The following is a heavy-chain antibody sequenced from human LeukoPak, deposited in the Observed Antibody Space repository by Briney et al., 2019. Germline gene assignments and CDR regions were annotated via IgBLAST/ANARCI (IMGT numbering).Heavy chain of an antibody. V-gene: IGHV3-64D*06. CDR2: ISGNGDST. J-gene: IGHJ4*02. D-gene: IGHD6-13*01. Sequence: GGSLRLSCSASGFTFSSYAMHWVRQAPGKGLEYVSAISGNGDSTYYADSVKGTFTISRDNSKNTLYLQMSSLRAEDTAVYYCAKGGVGAADNYFDYWGQGTLVTVSS. CDR1: GFTFSSYA. CDR3: AKGGVGAADNYFDY.